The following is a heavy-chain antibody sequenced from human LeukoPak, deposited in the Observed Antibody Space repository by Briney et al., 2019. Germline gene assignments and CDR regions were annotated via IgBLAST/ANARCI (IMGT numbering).Heavy chain of an antibody. Sequence: GGSLRLSCAASGFTFSDYYMSWIRQAPGKGLEWVSYISSSSSYTNYADSVKGRFTISRDNAKNSLYLQMNSLRAEDTAVYYCARDGSSGSYPYFDYWGQGTLVTVSS. CDR1: GFTFSDYY. D-gene: IGHD6-19*01. CDR3: ARDGSSGSYPYFDY. V-gene: IGHV3-11*05. CDR2: ISSSSSYT. J-gene: IGHJ4*02.